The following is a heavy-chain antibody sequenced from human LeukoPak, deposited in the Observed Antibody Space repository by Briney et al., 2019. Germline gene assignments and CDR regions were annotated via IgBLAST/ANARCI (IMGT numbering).Heavy chain of an antibody. Sequence: GGSLRLSCAASGFSFSNYWMSWVRQAPGKGLEWVSGISWNSGSIGYADSVKGRFTISRDNAKNSLYLQMNSLRAEDTALYYCAKAFSSSWLTIDYWGQGTLVTVSS. CDR1: GFSFSNYW. CDR3: AKAFSSSWLTIDY. V-gene: IGHV3-9*01. J-gene: IGHJ4*02. D-gene: IGHD6-13*01. CDR2: ISWNSGSI.